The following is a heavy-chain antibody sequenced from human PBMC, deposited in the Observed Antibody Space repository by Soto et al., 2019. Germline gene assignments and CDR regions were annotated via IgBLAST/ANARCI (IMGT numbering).Heavy chain of an antibody. CDR3: TTQKPQLVIHYYHYGIDV. CDR2: IKSKTDGGTT. CDR1: GFTFCNAW. J-gene: IGHJ6*02. V-gene: IGHV3-15*01. Sequence: GGSLRLSCAASGFTFCNAWMSWVRQAPGKGLEWVGRIKSKTDGGTTDYAAPVKGRFTVSRDDSKNTLYLHMNSLKTEDTAVYFCTTQKPQLVIHYYHYGIDVLGQGTTVTVSS. D-gene: IGHD6-13*01.